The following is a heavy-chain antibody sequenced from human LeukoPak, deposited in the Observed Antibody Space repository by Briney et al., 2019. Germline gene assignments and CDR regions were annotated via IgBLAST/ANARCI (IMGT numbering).Heavy chain of an antibody. CDR3: ARADCSSTSCYVYYYGMDV. CDR1: GFTFSNAW. CDR2: ISSSSYI. V-gene: IGHV3-69-1*01. Sequence: GGSLRLSCAASGFTFSNAWMNWVRQAPGKGLEWVSSISSSSYIYYADSVKGRFTISRDNAKNSLYLQMNSLRAEDTAVYYCARADCSSTSCYVYYYGMDVWGQGTTVTVSS. J-gene: IGHJ6*02. D-gene: IGHD2-2*01.